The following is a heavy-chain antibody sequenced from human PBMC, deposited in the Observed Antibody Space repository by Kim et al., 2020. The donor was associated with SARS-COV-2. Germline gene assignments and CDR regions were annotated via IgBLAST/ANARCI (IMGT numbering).Heavy chain of an antibody. V-gene: IGHV3-15*01. CDR3: TTGISL. CDR2: TDGGQT. Sequence: TDGGQTDTAAPVKGRSTISRDDSKNTLYLQMNSLKTEDTAVYYCTTGISLWGQGTLVTVSS. J-gene: IGHJ4*02.